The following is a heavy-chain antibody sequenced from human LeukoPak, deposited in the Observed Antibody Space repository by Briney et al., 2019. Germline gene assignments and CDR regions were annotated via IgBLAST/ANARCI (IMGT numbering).Heavy chain of an antibody. V-gene: IGHV4-39*01. CDR3: ARTSQNNWFDP. CDR1: GGSISSSGYY. CDR2: VYYSGST. Sequence: SETLSLTCTVSGGSISSSGYYWGWSRQPPGKGLEWIGSVYYSGSTNYNPSLKSRVTISVDTSENQFSLKLSSVTAADTAVYFCARTSQNNWFDPWGQGTLVTVSS. J-gene: IGHJ5*02.